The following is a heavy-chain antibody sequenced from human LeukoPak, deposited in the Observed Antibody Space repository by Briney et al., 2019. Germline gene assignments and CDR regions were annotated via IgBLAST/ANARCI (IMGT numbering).Heavy chain of an antibody. CDR1: GYTFTGHY. CDR2: INPNSGAT. V-gene: IGHV1-2*02. D-gene: IGHD5-18*01. Sequence: ASVTVSCKASGYTFTGHYMHWVRQAPGQGLEWMGWINPNSGATNYAQKFQGRVTMTRDTSVSTAYMELSTLRSDDTAVYYCASGGYKLDYWGQGTLVTVSS. CDR3: ASGGYKLDY. J-gene: IGHJ4*02.